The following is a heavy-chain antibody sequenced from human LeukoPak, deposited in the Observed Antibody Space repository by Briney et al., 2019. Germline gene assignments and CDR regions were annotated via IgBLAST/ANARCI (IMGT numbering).Heavy chain of an antibody. V-gene: IGHV3-30*02. CDR1: GFTFSSYG. CDR2: IRYDGSNK. J-gene: IGHJ4*02. Sequence: GGSLRLSCAASGFTFSSYGMHWVRQAPGKGLEWVAFIRYDGSNKYYADSVKGRFTISRDNSKNTLYLQMNSLRAEDTAVYYCARVESAYGSGSFYYWGQGTLVTVSS. D-gene: IGHD3-10*01. CDR3: ARVESAYGSGSFYY.